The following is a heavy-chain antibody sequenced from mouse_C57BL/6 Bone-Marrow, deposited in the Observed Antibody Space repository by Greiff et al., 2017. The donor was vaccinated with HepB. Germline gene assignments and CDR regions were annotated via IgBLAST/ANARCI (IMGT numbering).Heavy chain of an antibody. Sequence: KVVESGGGLVQSGRSLRLSCATSGFTFSDFYMEWVRQAPGKGLEWIAASRNKANDYTTEYSASVKGRFIVSRDTSQSILYLQMNALRAEDTAIYYCARAHYDYDEGGFDYWGQGTTLTVSS. D-gene: IGHD2-4*01. CDR2: SRNKANDYTT. J-gene: IGHJ2*01. CDR1: GFTFSDFY. CDR3: ARAHYDYDEGGFDY. V-gene: IGHV7-1*01.